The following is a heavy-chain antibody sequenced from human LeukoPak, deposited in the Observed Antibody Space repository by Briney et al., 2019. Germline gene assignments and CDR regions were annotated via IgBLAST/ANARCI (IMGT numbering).Heavy chain of an antibody. CDR1: GYTFTSYY. CDR2: INPSGGST. Sequence: ASVKASCKASGYTFTSYYMHWVRQAPGQGLEWMGIINPSGGSTSYAQKFQGRVTMTRDTSTSTVYMELSSLRSEDTAVYYCARFLGTRYYDFWSGPMDVWGKGTTVTVSS. CDR3: ARFLGTRYYDFWSGPMDV. D-gene: IGHD3-3*01. V-gene: IGHV1-46*01. J-gene: IGHJ6*04.